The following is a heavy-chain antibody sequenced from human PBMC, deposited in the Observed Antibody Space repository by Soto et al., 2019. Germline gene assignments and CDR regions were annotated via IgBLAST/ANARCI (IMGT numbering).Heavy chain of an antibody. J-gene: IGHJ6*02. V-gene: IGHV1-18*01. CDR2: ISAYNGNT. CDR3: ARVSTVWFGAYYYGMDV. CDR1: GYTFTSYG. Sequence: QVQLVQSGAEVKKPGASVKVSCKASGYTFTSYGINWVRQAPGQGLEWMGWISAYNGNTNYAPKLQGRVTMTTDTSXTXSYMELRSLRSDDTAVYYCARVSTVWFGAYYYGMDVWGQGTTVTVSS. D-gene: IGHD3-10*01.